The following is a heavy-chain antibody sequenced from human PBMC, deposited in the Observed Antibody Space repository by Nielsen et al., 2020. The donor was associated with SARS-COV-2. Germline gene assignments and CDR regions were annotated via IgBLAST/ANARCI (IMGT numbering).Heavy chain of an antibody. V-gene: IGHV1-69*02. J-gene: IGHJ6*02. CDR3: ARPLGNYYDSSGYNDGDDYYYYYGMDV. D-gene: IGHD3-22*01. CDR2: IIPILGIA. Sequence: WVRQAPGQGLEWMGRIIPILGIANYAQKFQGRVTITADKSTSTAYMELSSLRSEDTAVYYCARPLGNYYDSSGYNDGDDYYYYYGMDVWGQGTTVTVSS.